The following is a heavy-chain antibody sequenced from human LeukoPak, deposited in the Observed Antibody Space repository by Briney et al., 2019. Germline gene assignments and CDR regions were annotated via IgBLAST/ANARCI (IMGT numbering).Heavy chain of an antibody. CDR1: GYTFTTYY. CDR2: INPSGGST. CDR3: ASLTSGYLLEYFQH. D-gene: IGHD3-22*01. J-gene: IGHJ1*01. V-gene: IGHV1-46*01. Sequence: ASVKVSCKASGYTFTTYYMHWVRQAPGQGLEWMGIINPSGGSTSYAQKFQGRVAMTRDTSTSTVYMELSRLRSDDTAVYYCASLTSGYLLEYFQHWGQGTLVTVSS.